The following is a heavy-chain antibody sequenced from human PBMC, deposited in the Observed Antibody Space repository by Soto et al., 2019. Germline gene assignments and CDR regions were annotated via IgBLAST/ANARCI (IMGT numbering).Heavy chain of an antibody. J-gene: IGHJ6*02. V-gene: IGHV3-48*03. Sequence: GGSLRLSCEASGFTLTSYEMNWVRQAPGKGLEGVSYISSGGQTIYYADSVKGRFTISRDNAKNSLYLQMNSLRGEDAAVYYCARERPSSDFWSGYSFGMDVWGQGTTVTVSS. CDR3: ARERPSSDFWSGYSFGMDV. CDR1: GFTLTSYE. CDR2: ISSGGQTI. D-gene: IGHD3-3*01.